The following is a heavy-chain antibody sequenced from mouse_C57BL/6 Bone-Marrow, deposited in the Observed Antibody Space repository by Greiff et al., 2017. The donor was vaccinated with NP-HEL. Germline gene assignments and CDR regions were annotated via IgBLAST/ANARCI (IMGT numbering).Heavy chain of an antibody. D-gene: IGHD1-1*01. CDR2: ISSGSSTI. V-gene: IGHV5-17*01. CDR1: GFTFSDYG. J-gene: IGHJ4*01. CDR3: ARRLYYGSSRYAMDY. Sequence: EVKVVESGGGLVKPGGSLKLSCAASGFTFSDYGMHWVRQAPEKGLEWVAYISSGSSTIYYADTVKGRFTISRDNAKKTLFLQMTSLRSEDTAMYYCARRLYYGSSRYAMDYWGQGTSVTVSS.